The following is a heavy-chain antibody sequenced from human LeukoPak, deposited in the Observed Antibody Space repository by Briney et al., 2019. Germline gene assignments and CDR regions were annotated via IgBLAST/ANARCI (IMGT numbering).Heavy chain of an antibody. J-gene: IGHJ6*02. CDR2: IYDGSNK. V-gene: IGHV3-33*01. CDR3: ARRIAAAGIAPKIYYYYYGMDV. D-gene: IGHD6-13*01. Sequence: SGGSLRLSCAASGFTFSSYGMHWVRQAPGKGLEWVAVIYDGSNKYYADSVKGRFTISRDNSKNTLYLQMNSLRAEDTAVYYCARRIAAAGIAPKIYYYYYGMDVWGQGTTVTVSS. CDR1: GFTFSSYG.